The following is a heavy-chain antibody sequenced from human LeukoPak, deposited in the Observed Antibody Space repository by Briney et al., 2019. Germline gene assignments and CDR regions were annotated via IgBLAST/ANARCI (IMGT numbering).Heavy chain of an antibody. J-gene: IGHJ4*02. D-gene: IGHD2-15*01. CDR2: IWYDGNNK. CDR3: GKDQEVFSGSVVTH. V-gene: IGHV3-33*03. CDR1: GFSFSSYA. Sequence: GGSLSHTCAASGFSFSSYAMHWVRQAPGKGLDWVAVIWYDGNNKYYAESVKVRFTIARDNSENTLYLQMNSLRADDTAVYYCGKDQEVFSGSVVTHWGQGTLVTVSS.